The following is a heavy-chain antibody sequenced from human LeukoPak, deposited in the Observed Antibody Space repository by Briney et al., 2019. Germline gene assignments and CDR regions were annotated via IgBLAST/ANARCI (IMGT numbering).Heavy chain of an antibody. CDR3: ARESRGFGELLMDY. D-gene: IGHD3-10*01. J-gene: IGHJ4*02. V-gene: IGHV4-4*08. CDR1: GGSISSYY. CDR2: IYTSGST. Sequence: SETLSLTCTVSGGSISSYYWSWIRQPPGKGLEWIGRIYTSGSTNYNPSLKSRVTISVDTSKNQFSLKLSSVTAADTAVYYCARESRGFGELLMDYWGQGTLVTVSS.